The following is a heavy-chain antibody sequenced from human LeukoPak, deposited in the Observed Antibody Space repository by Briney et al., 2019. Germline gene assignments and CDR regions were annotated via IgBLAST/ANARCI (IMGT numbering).Heavy chain of an antibody. D-gene: IGHD2-8*01. CDR3: ARRGYCTNGVCRNYYYYMDV. CDR1: GFTFSSYG. J-gene: IGHJ6*03. V-gene: IGHV3-21*04. Sequence: GGSLRLSCAASGFTFSSYGMNWVRQAPGKGLEWVSFISSSSSYIYYADSVKGRFTISRDNAKNSLYLQMNSLRAEDTALYYCARRGYCTNGVCRNYYYYMDVWGKGTTVTVSS. CDR2: ISSSSSYI.